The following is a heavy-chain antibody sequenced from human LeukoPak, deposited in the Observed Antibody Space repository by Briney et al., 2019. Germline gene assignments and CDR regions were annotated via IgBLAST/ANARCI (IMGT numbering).Heavy chain of an antibody. V-gene: IGHV3-7*01. Sequence: GGSLRLSCAASGFTFRRYWMSWVRQAPGKGLEWVANIKQDGSEKYYVDSVKGRFTISRDNAKNSLYLQMNSLRAEDTAVYYCARYCSSPSCSFDPWGQGTLVTVSS. CDR1: GFTFRRYW. CDR2: IKQDGSEK. J-gene: IGHJ5*02. D-gene: IGHD2-2*01. CDR3: ARYCSSPSCSFDP.